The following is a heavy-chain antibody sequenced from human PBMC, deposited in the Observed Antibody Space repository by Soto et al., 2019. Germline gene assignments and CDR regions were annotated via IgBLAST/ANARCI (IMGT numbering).Heavy chain of an antibody. D-gene: IGHD3-3*01. CDR2: IIPIPEIT. J-gene: IGHJ3*01. V-gene: IGHV1-69*08. Sequence: QVQLVQSGAEVRKPGSSVKVSCKAPGGTFSTYIISWVRQAPGQGLEWMGRIIPIPEITNYAQKFQGRVTVTADRSTSTAYMELTSLKSEYTAVYYCARDRITTRGDAFDLWGQGTMVTVSS. CDR1: GGTFSTYI. CDR3: ARDRITTRGDAFDL.